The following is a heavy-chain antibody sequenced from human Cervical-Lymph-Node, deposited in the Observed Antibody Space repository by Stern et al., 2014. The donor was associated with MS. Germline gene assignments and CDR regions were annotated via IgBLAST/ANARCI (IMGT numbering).Heavy chain of an antibody. Sequence: QLQLQESGSGLVKPSQTLSLTCAVSGGSISSGGYSWSWIRQPPGKGLEWIGYIYHSGSTYYNPSLKRRFTISVDRSKNQFSLKLSSVTAADTAVYYCARSSTVTPNAFDIWGQGTMVTVSS. CDR3: ARSSTVTPNAFDI. D-gene: IGHD4-17*01. J-gene: IGHJ3*02. CDR1: GGSISSGGYS. V-gene: IGHV4-30-2*01. CDR2: IYHSGST.